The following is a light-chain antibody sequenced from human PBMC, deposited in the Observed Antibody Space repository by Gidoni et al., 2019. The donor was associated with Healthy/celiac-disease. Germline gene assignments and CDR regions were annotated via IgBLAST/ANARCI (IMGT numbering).Light chain of an antibody. CDR3: QQYGSSPFT. V-gene: IGKV3-20*01. CDR1: QSVSSSY. J-gene: IGKJ3*01. CDR2: GAT. Sequence: IVLTQSPGTLSLSPGERATLPCRASQSVSSSYLALYQQKPGQAPRLLIDGATSRATGIPDRFSGSGSGTDFTLTISRLEPEDFAVYYCQQYGSSPFTFGPGTKVDIK.